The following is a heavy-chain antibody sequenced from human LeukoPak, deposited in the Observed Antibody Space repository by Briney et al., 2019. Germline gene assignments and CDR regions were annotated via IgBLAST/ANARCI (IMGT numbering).Heavy chain of an antibody. D-gene: IGHD6-19*01. CDR1: GGSISSYY. CDR3: ARGSGRAVAGNVDY. Sequence: SETLSLTCTVSGGSISSYYWSWIRQPPGKGLEWIGCIYYSGSTNYNPSLKSRVTISVDTSKNQFSLKLSSVTAADTAVYYCARGSGRAVAGNVDYWGQGTLVTVSS. J-gene: IGHJ4*02. V-gene: IGHV4-59*08. CDR2: IYYSGST.